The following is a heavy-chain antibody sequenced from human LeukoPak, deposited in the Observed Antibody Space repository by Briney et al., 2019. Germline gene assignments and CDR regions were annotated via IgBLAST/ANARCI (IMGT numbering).Heavy chain of an antibody. Sequence: PGGSLRLSCVASGFTFKSYGMHWVRQAPGKGLEWVALISYDGIDKYYEDSVRGRFTISRDNSKNTVSLQMNSLRPEDTAVYFCAKEKNRYFDSWGQGTLVTVSS. CDR1: GFTFKSYG. CDR3: AKEKNRYFDS. V-gene: IGHV3-30*18. CDR2: ISYDGIDK. J-gene: IGHJ4*02. D-gene: IGHD1/OR15-1a*01.